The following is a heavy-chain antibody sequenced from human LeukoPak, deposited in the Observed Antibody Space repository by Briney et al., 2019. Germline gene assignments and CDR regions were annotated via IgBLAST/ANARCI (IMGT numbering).Heavy chain of an antibody. CDR3: ARDAGNADYAGDY. V-gene: IGHV3-33*08. J-gene: IGHJ4*02. CDR2: MWYDGSNK. Sequence: GGSLRLSCADSGFTFSSYAMQWVRQAPGKGLEWVAVMWYDGSNKYYADSVRGRFTISRDNSKNTLYLQMNSLRAENTAVYHCARDAGNADYAGDYWGQGTLVTVSS. D-gene: IGHD4-17*01. CDR1: GFTFSSYA.